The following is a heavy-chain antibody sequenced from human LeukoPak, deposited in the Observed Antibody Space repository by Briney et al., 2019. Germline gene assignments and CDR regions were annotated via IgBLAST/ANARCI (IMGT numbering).Heavy chain of an antibody. CDR1: GFTFDDYA. D-gene: IGHD3-16*01. J-gene: IGHJ6*02. Sequence: SLRLSCAGSGFTFDDYAMHWVRQTPGKGLEWVSGISWGSGTIVYADSVKGRFTISRDNAKNSLYLQMNSLRVEDTAVYYCARDGGMIRFGGQDVWGQGTTVTVS. CDR2: ISWGSGTI. CDR3: ARDGGMIRFGGQDV. V-gene: IGHV3-9*01.